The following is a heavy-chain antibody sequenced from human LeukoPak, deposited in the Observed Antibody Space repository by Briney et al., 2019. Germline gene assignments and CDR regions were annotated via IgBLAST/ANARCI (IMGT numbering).Heavy chain of an antibody. Sequence: SVKVSCKASGYTFTSYGISWVRQAPGQGLEWMGRIIPILGIANYAQKFQGRVTITADKSTSTAYMELSSLRSEDTAVYYCARDPSSTPDYYYGMDVWGQGTTVTVSS. CDR3: ARDPSSTPDYYYGMDV. V-gene: IGHV1-69*04. D-gene: IGHD2-2*01. CDR2: IIPILGIA. J-gene: IGHJ6*02. CDR1: GYTFTSYG.